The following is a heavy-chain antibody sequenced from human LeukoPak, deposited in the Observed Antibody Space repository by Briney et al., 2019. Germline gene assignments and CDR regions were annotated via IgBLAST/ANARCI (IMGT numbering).Heavy chain of an antibody. CDR1: GFTYDEYA. Sequence: PGGSLRLSCVASGFTYDEYAMHWVRQAPGKGLEWISGINWNSDSTGYADSVKGRFTISRDNAENSLYLQMNSLRVEDTAFYYCARDLAYSRLDYWGQGMLVTVSS. J-gene: IGHJ4*02. CDR2: INWNSDST. CDR3: ARDLAYSRLDY. V-gene: IGHV3-9*01. D-gene: IGHD5-18*01.